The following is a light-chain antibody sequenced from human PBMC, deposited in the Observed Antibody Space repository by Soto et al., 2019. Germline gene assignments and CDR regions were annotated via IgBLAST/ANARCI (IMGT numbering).Light chain of an antibody. J-gene: IGKJ5*01. V-gene: IGKV3-20*01. CDR1: QTVSSSY. Sequence: ENVLTQSPGTLSLSPGERATLSCRASQTVSSSYLAWYQQKPGQAPRLLIYGASSRATGIPDRFSGSGSGTDFTLTISRLEPEDFAMYYCHQYGISPPVTFGQGTRLEMK. CDR2: GAS. CDR3: HQYGISPPVT.